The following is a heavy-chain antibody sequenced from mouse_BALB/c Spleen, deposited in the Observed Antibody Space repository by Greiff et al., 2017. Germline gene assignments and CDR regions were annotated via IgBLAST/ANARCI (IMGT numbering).Heavy chain of an antibody. V-gene: IGHV5-9*03. Sequence: EVKLVESGGGLVKPGGSLKLSCAASGFTFSSYTMSWVRQTPEKRLEWVATISSGGGNTYYPDSVKGRFTISRDNAKNNLYLQMSSLRSEDTALYYCARWGFAYWGQGTLVTVSA. J-gene: IGHJ3*01. CDR3: ARWGFAY. CDR1: GFTFSSYT. CDR2: ISSGGGNT.